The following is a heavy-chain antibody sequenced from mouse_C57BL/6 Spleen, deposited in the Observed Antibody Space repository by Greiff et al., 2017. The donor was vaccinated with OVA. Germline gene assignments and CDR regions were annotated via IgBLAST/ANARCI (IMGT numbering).Heavy chain of an antibody. Sequence: VQLQQPGAELVRPGSSVKLSCKASGYTFTSYWMDWVKQRPGQGLEWIGNIYPSDSETHYNQKFKDKATLTVDKSSSTAYMQLSSLTSEDSAVYYCARGDLRGYFDVWGTGTTVTVSS. CDR2: IYPSDSET. V-gene: IGHV1-61*01. CDR1: GYTFTSYW. J-gene: IGHJ1*03. D-gene: IGHD2-13*01. CDR3: ARGDLRGYFDV.